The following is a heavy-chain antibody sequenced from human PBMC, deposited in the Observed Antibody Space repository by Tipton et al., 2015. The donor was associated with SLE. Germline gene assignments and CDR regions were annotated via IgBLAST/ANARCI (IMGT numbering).Heavy chain of an antibody. J-gene: IGHJ3*02. V-gene: IGHV3-74*01. CDR2: IKSDGSTT. D-gene: IGHD3-10*01. Sequence: SLRLSCAASGFTFSDFEMNWVRQAPGKGLVWVSCIKSDGSTTSHADSVKGRFTISRDNAKNMLYLQMNSLRAEDTAVYYCVRWLGVSAFDIWGQGTMVTVSS. CDR3: VRWLGVSAFDI. CDR1: GFTFSDFE.